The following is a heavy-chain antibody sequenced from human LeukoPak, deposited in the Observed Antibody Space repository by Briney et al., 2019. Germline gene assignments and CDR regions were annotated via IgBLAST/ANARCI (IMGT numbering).Heavy chain of an antibody. D-gene: IGHD4-23*01. CDR3: ARDRWYPSGFDP. CDR2: IYYSGTT. V-gene: IGHV4-39*07. J-gene: IGHJ5*02. Sequence: PSETLSLTCTVSGGSISSISYYWGWIRQSPGKGLEWIGSIYYSGTTFYNPSLKSRVTISVDTSKNQFSLRLTSVTAADTAVYYCARDRWYPSGFDPWGQGTLVTVSS. CDR1: GGSISSISYY.